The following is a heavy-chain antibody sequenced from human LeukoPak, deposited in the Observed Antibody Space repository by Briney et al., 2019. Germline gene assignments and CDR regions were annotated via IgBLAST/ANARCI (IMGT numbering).Heavy chain of an antibody. J-gene: IGHJ4*02. CDR2: IKQDGTKT. CDR1: GFTFSNNW. V-gene: IGHV3-7*04. Sequence: GGSLRLSCEASGFTFSNNWMTWVRQAPGRGLEWVANIKQDGTKTYYVDSVKGRFTISRDNAKNSVYLQMNSLRAEDTAVYFCAKDNPLPLWGQGTLVSVSS. D-gene: IGHD1-14*01. CDR3: AKDNPLPL.